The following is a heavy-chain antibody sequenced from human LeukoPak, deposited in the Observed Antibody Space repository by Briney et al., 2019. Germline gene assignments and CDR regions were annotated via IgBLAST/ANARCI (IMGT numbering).Heavy chain of an antibody. CDR1: GYTFTSYD. Sequence: ASVKVSCKASGYTFTSYDINWLRQATGQGLEWMGWMNPNSGNTGYAQKFQGRVTMTRNTSISTAYMELSSLRSEDTAVYYCARGIRGRRTFDYWGQGTLVTVSS. J-gene: IGHJ4*02. D-gene: IGHD3-16*01. V-gene: IGHV1-8*01. CDR2: MNPNSGNT. CDR3: ARGIRGRRTFDY.